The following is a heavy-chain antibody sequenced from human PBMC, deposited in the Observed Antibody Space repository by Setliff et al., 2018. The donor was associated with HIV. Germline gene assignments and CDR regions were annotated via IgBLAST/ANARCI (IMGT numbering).Heavy chain of an antibody. J-gene: IGHJ4*02. CDR2: IRSKAYGGTT. CDR1: GFTFGDYA. D-gene: IGHD4-17*01. V-gene: IGHV3-49*04. CDR3: TSLMTAVVY. Sequence: PGGSLRLSCTASGFTFGDYAMSWVRQAPGKGLAWVGFIRSKAYGGTTEYAASVKGRFTISRDDSKNTLYLQMNSLKTEDTAVYYCTSLMTAVVYWGQGTMVTVSS.